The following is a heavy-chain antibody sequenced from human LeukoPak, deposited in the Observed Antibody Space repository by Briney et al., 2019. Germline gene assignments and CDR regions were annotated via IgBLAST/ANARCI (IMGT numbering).Heavy chain of an antibody. Sequence: GASVKVSCKASGYTLTDYHTIWVRQAPGQGLEWMAWMKPKSGGINYAQEFQGRVTVTRDTSISTAYMELSSLTSDDTAIYYCARDPVDGYSHYDYWGQGTLVTVSS. V-gene: IGHV1-2*02. CDR1: GYTLTDYH. J-gene: IGHJ4*02. CDR3: ARDPVDGYSHYDY. D-gene: IGHD5-24*01. CDR2: MKPKSGGI.